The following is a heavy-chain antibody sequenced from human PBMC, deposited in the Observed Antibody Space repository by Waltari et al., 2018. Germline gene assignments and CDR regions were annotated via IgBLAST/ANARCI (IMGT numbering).Heavy chain of an antibody. Sequence: QVQLQQWGAGLLQPSETLSLTCAVYGGSFRGNYWNWIRQPPGKGLEWIGEINHSGAATYNPSLKSRVTISIDTSKNQFSLKLNSVTAADTAVYYCARGPDRAKAGIDWGQGTLVTVSS. CDR1: GGSFRGNY. CDR2: INHSGAA. J-gene: IGHJ4*02. D-gene: IGHD5-18*01. V-gene: IGHV4-34*01. CDR3: ARGPDRAKAGID.